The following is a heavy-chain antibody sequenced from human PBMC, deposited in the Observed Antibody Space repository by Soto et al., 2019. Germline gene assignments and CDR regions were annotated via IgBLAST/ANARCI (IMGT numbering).Heavy chain of an antibody. J-gene: IGHJ6*02. CDR3: ARHIRRYCSSTSCPLYGMDV. V-gene: IGHV5-51*01. CDR2: IYPGDSDT. Sequence: GESLKISCKGSGYSFTSYWIGWVRQMPGKGLEWMGIIYPGDSDTRYSPSFQGQVTISADESISTAYLQWSSLKASDTAMYYCARHIRRYCSSTSCPLYGMDVWGQGTTVTVSS. CDR1: GYSFTSYW. D-gene: IGHD2-2*01.